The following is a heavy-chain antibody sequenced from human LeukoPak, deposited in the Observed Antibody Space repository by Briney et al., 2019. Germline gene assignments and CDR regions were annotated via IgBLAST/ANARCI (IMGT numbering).Heavy chain of an antibody. CDR3: ATHWGPRD. CDR1: GFTFSTYW. J-gene: IGHJ4*02. V-gene: IGHV3-7*05. D-gene: IGHD7-27*01. CDR2: IKHDGSVK. Sequence: EGSLRLSCAASGFTFSTYWMNWVRQAPGKGLEWVANIKHDGSVKNYVDSVRGRFNISRDNAKNSLYLQMNSLRVEDTALYYCATHWGPRDWGQGTLVTVSS.